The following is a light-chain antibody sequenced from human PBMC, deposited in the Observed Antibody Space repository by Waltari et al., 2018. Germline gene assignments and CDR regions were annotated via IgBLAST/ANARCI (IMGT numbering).Light chain of an antibody. V-gene: IGKV3-15*01. CDR1: QSVSSN. CDR2: GAS. CDR3: QQYHNWPLT. Sequence: EIVMTQSPATLSVSPGDGVTLSCRASQSVSSNLAWYQHKPGQAPRLLIYGASTRATGIPVKFSGSGSGTEFTLTISSLQSEDFALYYCQQYHNWPLTFGGGTKVEI. J-gene: IGKJ4*01.